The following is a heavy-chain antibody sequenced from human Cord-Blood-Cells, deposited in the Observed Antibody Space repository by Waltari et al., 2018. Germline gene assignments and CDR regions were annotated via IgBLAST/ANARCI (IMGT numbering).Heavy chain of an antibody. Sequence: QVQLQQWGAGLLKPSETLSLTCAVYGGSFSGYYWSWIRKPPGKGLEWIGEINHSGSTNYHPPLKSRVTISVDTAKNQFSLKLSCVTAADTAVYYGARVYYDYVYGMDVWGQGTTVTVSS. D-gene: IGHD3-16*01. J-gene: IGHJ6*02. CDR2: INHSGST. CDR3: ARVYYDYVYGMDV. V-gene: IGHV4-34*01. CDR1: GGSFSGYY.